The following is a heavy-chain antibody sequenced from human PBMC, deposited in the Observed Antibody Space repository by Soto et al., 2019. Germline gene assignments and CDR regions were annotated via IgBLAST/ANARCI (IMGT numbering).Heavy chain of an antibody. CDR1: GYTFTSYG. CDR2: ISAYNGNT. Sequence: ASVKVSCKASGYTFTSYGISWVRQAPGQGLEWMGWISAYNGNTNYAQKLQGRVTMTTDTSTSTAYMELRSLRPDDTAVYYCARDQTDILTGYYGPGYWGQGTLVTVSS. V-gene: IGHV1-18*01. D-gene: IGHD3-9*01. CDR3: ARDQTDILTGYYGPGY. J-gene: IGHJ4*02.